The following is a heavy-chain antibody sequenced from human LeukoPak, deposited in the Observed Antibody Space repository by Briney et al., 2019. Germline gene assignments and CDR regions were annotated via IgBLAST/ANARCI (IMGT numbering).Heavy chain of an antibody. CDR2: IKQDRSEK. J-gene: IGHJ6*03. Sequence: GGSLRLSCAASGFTFSSYWISWVRQAPGKGLEGVANIKQDRSEKYYVDSAKGRFTISRDNAKNSLYLQMNSLRAEDTAVYYCARGDPWFGESYYYYMDVWGKGTTVTVSS. CDR3: ARGDPWFGESYYYYMDV. D-gene: IGHD3-10*01. V-gene: IGHV3-7*01. CDR1: GFTFSSYW.